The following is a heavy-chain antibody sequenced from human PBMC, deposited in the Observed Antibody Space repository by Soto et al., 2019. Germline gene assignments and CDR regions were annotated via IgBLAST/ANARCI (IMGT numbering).Heavy chain of an antibody. D-gene: IGHD2-2*01. J-gene: IGHJ4*02. CDR2: IIPIFGTA. CDR1: GGTFSSYA. CDR3: ARVYCSSTSCYHFDY. V-gene: IGHV1-69*06. Sequence: SVKVSCKASGGTFSSYAISWVRQAPGQGLEWMGGIIPIFGTANYAQKFQGRVTITADKSTGTAYMELSSLRSEDTAVYYCARVYCSSTSCYHFDYWGQGTLVTVSS.